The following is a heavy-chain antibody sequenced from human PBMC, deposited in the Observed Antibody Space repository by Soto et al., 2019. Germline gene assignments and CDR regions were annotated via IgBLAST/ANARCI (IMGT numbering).Heavy chain of an antibody. CDR1: GFTFSSYV. V-gene: IGHV3-23*01. CDR2: ISGSGGHT. CDR3: AKDGSYYDSPTESDS. Sequence: GGSLRPSCAASGFTFSSYVMSWVRQAPGKGLDWVSGISGSGGHTYYADPVKGRFTISRDNSKNTLYLQMNSLRAEDTAVYFCAKDGSYYDSPTESDSWGQGTLVTVSS. J-gene: IGHJ4*02. D-gene: IGHD3-22*01.